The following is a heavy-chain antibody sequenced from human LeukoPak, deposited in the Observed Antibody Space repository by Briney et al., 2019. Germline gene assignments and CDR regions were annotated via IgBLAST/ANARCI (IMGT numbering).Heavy chain of an antibody. Sequence: PPGGSLRLSCAACGFTFSSYSMNWVRLAQGKGLEWVSYISSSSSTIYYADSEKGRFTISRDNAKNSLYLQMNSLRAEDTAVYYCARGKRGYSYGFDYSGQGTLVTVSS. CDR3: ARGKRGYSYGFDY. J-gene: IGHJ4*02. CDR1: GFTFSSYS. CDR2: ISSSSSTI. D-gene: IGHD5-18*01. V-gene: IGHV3-48*01.